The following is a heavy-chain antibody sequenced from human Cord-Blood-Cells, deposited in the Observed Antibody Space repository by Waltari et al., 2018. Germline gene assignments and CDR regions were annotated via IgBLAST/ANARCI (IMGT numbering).Heavy chain of an antibody. J-gene: IGHJ3*02. V-gene: IGHV1-3*01. CDR2: INAGNGNT. D-gene: IGHD7-27*01. Sequence: QVQLVQSGAEVQKPGASVKGSCTASGYTFTSYAMHWVRQAPGQRLEWVGWINAGNGNTKYSQKFQGRVTITRDTSASTAYMELSSLRSEDTAVYYCARLLTGDAFDIWGQGTMVTVSS. CDR3: ARLLTGDAFDI. CDR1: GYTFTSYA.